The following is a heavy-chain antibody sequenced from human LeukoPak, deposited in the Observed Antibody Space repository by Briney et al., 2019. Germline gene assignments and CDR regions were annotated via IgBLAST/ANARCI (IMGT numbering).Heavy chain of an antibody. J-gene: IGHJ4*02. Sequence: GGSLRLSCAASGFTFSSYAMSWVRQAPGKGLEWVSAISGSGGSTYYADSVKGRFTISRDNSKNTLYLQMNSLRAEDTAVYYCAKEPPRYCSGGRCYREYYFDYWGQGTLVTVSS. CDR2: ISGSGGST. CDR1: GFTFSSYA. V-gene: IGHV3-23*01. D-gene: IGHD2-15*01. CDR3: AKEPPRYCSGGRCYREYYFDY.